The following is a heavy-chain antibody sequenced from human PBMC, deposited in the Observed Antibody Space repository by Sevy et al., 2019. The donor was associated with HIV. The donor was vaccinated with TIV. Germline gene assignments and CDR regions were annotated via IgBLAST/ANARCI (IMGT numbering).Heavy chain of an antibody. J-gene: IGHJ4*02. CDR1: GYTLTELS. CDR3: ATATEYYYDRRGSKPYYFDY. Sequence: ASVKVSCKVSGYTLTELSMHWVRQAPGKGLEWMGGFDPEDGETIYAEKFQGRVTMTEDTSTDTAYMELSSLRSEDTAVYYCATATEYYYDRRGSKPYYFDYWGQGTLVTVS. V-gene: IGHV1-24*01. D-gene: IGHD3-22*01. CDR2: FDPEDGET.